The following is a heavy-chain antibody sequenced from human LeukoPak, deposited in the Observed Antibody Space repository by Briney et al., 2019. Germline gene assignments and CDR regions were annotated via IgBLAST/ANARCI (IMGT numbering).Heavy chain of an antibody. CDR2: ISWDGGST. Sequence: GGSLRLSCAASGFTFDDYTMHWVRQAPGKGLEWVSLISWDGGSTYYADSVKGRFTISRDNSKNSLYLQMNSLRTEDTALYYCAKGGLDSGYDKFDYWGQGTLVTVSS. CDR1: GFTFDDYT. CDR3: AKGGLDSGYDKFDY. J-gene: IGHJ4*02. D-gene: IGHD5-12*01. V-gene: IGHV3-43*01.